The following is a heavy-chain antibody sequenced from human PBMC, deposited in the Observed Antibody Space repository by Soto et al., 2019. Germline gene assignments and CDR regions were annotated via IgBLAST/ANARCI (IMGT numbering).Heavy chain of an antibody. CDR2: ISWHGEK. V-gene: IGHV2-5*01. CDR1: GFSLNTRGVG. J-gene: IGHJ4*02. Sequence: QITLKESGPTLVKPTQTLTLTCTFSGFSLNTRGVGVGWIRQPPGKALEWLALISWHGEKRYRPSLKSRRTITKHTSENQVVLTMNNMDPVDTATYHWAHRRGDLLTGHYYFDYWGQGTLVTVSS. CDR3: AHRRGDLLTGHYYFDY. D-gene: IGHD3-9*01.